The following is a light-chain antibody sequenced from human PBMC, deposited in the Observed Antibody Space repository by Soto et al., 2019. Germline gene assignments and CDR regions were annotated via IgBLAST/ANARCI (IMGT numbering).Light chain of an antibody. CDR1: QSVSGY. Sequence: EIVLTQSPATLSLSPGERATLSCRASQSVSGYLAWYQQKPGQAPRLLIYDASNRATGTPARFSVTGSGTDFTLTISSLEPEDFAVYYCQQRSSWPPMSTFGQGTKLEIK. CDR3: QQRSSWPPMST. J-gene: IGKJ2*01. V-gene: IGKV3-11*01. CDR2: DAS.